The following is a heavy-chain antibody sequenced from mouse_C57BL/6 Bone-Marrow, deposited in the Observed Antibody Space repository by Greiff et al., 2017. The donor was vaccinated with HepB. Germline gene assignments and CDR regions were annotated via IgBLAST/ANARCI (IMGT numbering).Heavy chain of an antibody. D-gene: IGHD2-3*01. Sequence: QVQLQQPGTELVKPGASVKLSCKASGYTFTSYWMHWVKQRPGQGLEWIGEIYPRSGNTYYNEKFKGKATLTADKSSSTAYMELRSLTSEDSAVYFCARDGYYWFAYWGQGTLVTVSA. V-gene: IGHV1-53*01. J-gene: IGHJ3*01. CDR2: IYPRSGNT. CDR1: GYTFTSYW. CDR3: ARDGYYWFAY.